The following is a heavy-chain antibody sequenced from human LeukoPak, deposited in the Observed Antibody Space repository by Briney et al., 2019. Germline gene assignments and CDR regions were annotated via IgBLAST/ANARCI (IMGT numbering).Heavy chain of an antibody. CDR2: ISSSSSYI. J-gene: IGHJ4*02. CDR3: ARDFERLDY. V-gene: IGHV3-21*01. D-gene: IGHD3-9*01. Sequence: GGSLRLSCAASGFTVSSNYMSWVRQAPGKGLEWVSSISSSSSYIYYADSVKGRFTISRDNAKNSLYLQMNSLRAEDTAVYYCARDFERLDYWGQGTLVTVSS. CDR1: GFTVSSNY.